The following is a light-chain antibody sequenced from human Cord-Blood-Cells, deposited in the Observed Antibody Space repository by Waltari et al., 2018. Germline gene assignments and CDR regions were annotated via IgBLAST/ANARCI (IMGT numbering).Light chain of an antibody. CDR1: SSDVGGYNY. Sequence: QSALTQPASVSGSPGQSITISCTGTSSDVGGYNYVSWYKQHPGKAPKLMMYDVSKRRSGGSNRVSGSKYGNTASLTISGLQAEDEADDYCSSYTSSSTFVVFGGGTKLTVL. V-gene: IGLV2-14*01. CDR3: SSYTSSSTFVV. J-gene: IGLJ2*01. CDR2: DVS.